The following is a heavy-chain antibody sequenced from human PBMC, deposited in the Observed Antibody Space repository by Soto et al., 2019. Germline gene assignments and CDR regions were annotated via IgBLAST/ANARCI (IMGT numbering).Heavy chain of an antibody. D-gene: IGHD6-13*01. Sequence: QVQLVQSGAEVKKPGASVKVSCKASGYTFTSYGISWVRQAPGQGLEWMGWISAYNGNTNYAQKLQGRVTMTTDTSTSTAYTELRSVRSDDTAVYYCATHVPRTQLLVPHYCYGMDVWGQGTTVTVSS. J-gene: IGHJ6*02. V-gene: IGHV1-18*01. CDR3: ATHVPRTQLLVPHYCYGMDV. CDR2: ISAYNGNT. CDR1: GYTFTSYG.